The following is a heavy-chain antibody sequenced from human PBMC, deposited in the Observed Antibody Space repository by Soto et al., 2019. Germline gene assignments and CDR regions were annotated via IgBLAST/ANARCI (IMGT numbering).Heavy chain of an antibody. J-gene: IGHJ3*02. CDR2: IKYSGTT. CDR1: GGSISSSRCH. D-gene: IGHD1-26*01. CDR3: ARHGITGSYRDAFDI. V-gene: IGHV4-39*01. Sequence: QLQLQESGPGLVKPSETLSLTCTVSGGSISSSRCHWGWIRQPPGKGLEWIASIKYSGTTFYNPSLKSRVTXPXXXSXXPFALKLSSVTAAETAVYYCARHGITGSYRDAFDIWGQGTMVTVSS.